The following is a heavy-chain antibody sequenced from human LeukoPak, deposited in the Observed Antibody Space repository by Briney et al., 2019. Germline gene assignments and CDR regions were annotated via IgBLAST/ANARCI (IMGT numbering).Heavy chain of an antibody. CDR1: GFIFSDST. V-gene: IGHV3-48*02. CDR2: ISNNGLTK. D-gene: IGHD1-26*01. Sequence: GGSLRLSCGASGFIFSDSTMNWVRQAPGKGLEWVSYISNNGLTKAYADSVKGRFTISRDNARDSLFLQMNSLRDEDTAVYYCARDGGGTRDLYYFDSWGQGTLVTVSS. CDR3: ARDGGGTRDLYYFDS. J-gene: IGHJ4*02.